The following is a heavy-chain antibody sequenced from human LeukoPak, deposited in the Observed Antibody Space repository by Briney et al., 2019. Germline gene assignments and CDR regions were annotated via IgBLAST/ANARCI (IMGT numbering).Heavy chain of an antibody. CDR2: IHYSGDT. J-gene: IGHJ4*02. CDR1: SVSISSFF. CDR3: ARDLELERNRWNYFES. Sequence: SETLSLTCSVSSVSISSFFWSWIRQPPGKGLEWIGSIHYSGDTKYNPSLKSRVSLLVDTSKQQFSLRLSSVTAADTAVYYCARDLELERNRWNYFESWGQGTLVTVSS. V-gene: IGHV4-59*01. D-gene: IGHD1-1*01.